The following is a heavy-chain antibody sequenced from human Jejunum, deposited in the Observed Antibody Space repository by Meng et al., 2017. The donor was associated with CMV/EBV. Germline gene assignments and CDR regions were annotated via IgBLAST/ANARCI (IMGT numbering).Heavy chain of an antibody. CDR3: ARMTYSSSPVD. Sequence: LQLLNSGPGLVKPSVTLCLSCIVSVDSISGSTSYWGWIRQPPGKGLEWIGDIYYSGSTYYTPSVKSRVSISVETSTNQFPLRLGSMTAADTAVYYCARMTYSSSPVDWRQGPLVTVSS. CDR1: VDSISGSTSY. J-gene: IGHJ4*02. V-gene: IGHV4-39*06. CDR2: IYYSGST. D-gene: IGHD6-6*01.